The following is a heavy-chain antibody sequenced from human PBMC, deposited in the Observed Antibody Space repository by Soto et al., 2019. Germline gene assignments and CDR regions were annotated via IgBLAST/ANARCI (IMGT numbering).Heavy chain of an antibody. J-gene: IGHJ4*02. CDR1: VFTFIDYG. D-gene: IGHD6-6*01. V-gene: IGHV3-33*01. CDR2: IWFDGSNK. CDR3: ARDRTRSPFDY. Sequence: GWSLRLSCASSVFTFIDYGMHWVRQAPGKGLEWVAVIWFDGSNKYYADSVKGRFTISRDNSKNTLYLEMNSLRAEDTALYYCARDRTRSPFDYWGQGTLVTVSS.